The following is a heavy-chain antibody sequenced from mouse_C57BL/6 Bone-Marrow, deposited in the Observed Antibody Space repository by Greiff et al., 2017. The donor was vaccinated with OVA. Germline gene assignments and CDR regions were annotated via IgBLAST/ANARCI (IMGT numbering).Heavy chain of an antibody. J-gene: IGHJ2*01. CDR1: GYTFTSYW. D-gene: IGHD1-1*01. CDR2: IDPSDSYT. CDR3: ARSKYYGSGDY. Sequence: QVQLQQPGAELVMPGASVKLSCKASGYTFTSYWMHWVKQRPGQGLEWIGEIDPSDSYTNYNQKFKGKSTLTVDKSSSTAYMQLSSLTSEDSAVYYCARSKYYGSGDYWGQGTTLTVSS. V-gene: IGHV1-69*01.